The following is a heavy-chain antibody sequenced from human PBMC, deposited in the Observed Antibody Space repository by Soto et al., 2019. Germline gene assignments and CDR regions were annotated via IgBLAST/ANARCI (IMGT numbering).Heavy chain of an antibody. CDR2: INPSGGST. V-gene: IGHV1-46*01. Sequence: QVQLVQSGAEVKKPGASVKVSCKASGYTFTSYYMHWVRQAPGQGLEWMGIINPSGGSTSYAQKFQGRVTMTRDTSTSTVYMELSSLRSEDTAVYYCAREAVEGDYYYGMDVWGQGTTVTVSS. CDR1: GYTFTSYY. J-gene: IGHJ6*02. D-gene: IGHD6-19*01. CDR3: AREAVEGDYYYGMDV.